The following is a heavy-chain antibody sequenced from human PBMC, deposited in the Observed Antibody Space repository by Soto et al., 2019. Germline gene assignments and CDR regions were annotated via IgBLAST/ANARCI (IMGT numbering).Heavy chain of an antibody. CDR3: ATRDGYYKFDY. Sequence: GASVKVSCKASGGTFSSYAISWVRQAPGQGLEWMGEIIPIFGTSNYAQKFQGRVTITADESTSTAYMQLSSLRSEDTAVYYCATRDGYYKFDYWGQGTLVTVSS. CDR2: IIPIFGTS. D-gene: IGHD1-26*01. V-gene: IGHV1-69*13. J-gene: IGHJ4*02. CDR1: GGTFSSYA.